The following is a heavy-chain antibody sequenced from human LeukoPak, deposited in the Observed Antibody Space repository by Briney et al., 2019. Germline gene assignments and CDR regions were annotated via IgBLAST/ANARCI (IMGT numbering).Heavy chain of an antibody. CDR2: IFSSGST. V-gene: IGHV4-4*07. J-gene: IGHJ5*02. CDR1: GGSFSGFY. D-gene: IGHD6-19*01. CDR3: VKIVSVAGGSGWFDP. Sequence: SETLSLTCTVSGGSFSGFYWSCIRQRAGKRPEWIGGIFSSGSTNYNPSLKSRVTMSADTSKSQFSLKLTSVTAADTAIYYCVKIVSVAGGSGWFDPWGQGILVTVSS.